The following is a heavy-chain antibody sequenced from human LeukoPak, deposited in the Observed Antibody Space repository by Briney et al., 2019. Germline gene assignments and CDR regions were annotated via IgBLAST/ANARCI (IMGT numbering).Heavy chain of an antibody. D-gene: IGHD5-24*01. Sequence: SETLSLTFSVSGGSISSRNYQWGWIRQPPGKGLEWVGSLYESGSTYYNPSLKSRVTISVDTSKNQFSLRLNSVTAADTAVNYCATGRDDYNWYFQHWGQGTLVTVSS. CDR3: ATGRDDYNWYFQH. V-gene: IGHV4-39*07. J-gene: IGHJ1*01. CDR1: GGSISSRNYQ. CDR2: LYESGST.